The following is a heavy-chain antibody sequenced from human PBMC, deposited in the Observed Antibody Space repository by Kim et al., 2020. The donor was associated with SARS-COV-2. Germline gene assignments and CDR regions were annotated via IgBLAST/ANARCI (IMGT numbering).Heavy chain of an antibody. D-gene: IGHD3-10*01. J-gene: IGHJ4*02. CDR3: ARAVVEVVRGVVLEYYFDY. V-gene: IGHV3-21*01. CDR1: GFTFSSYS. Sequence: GGSLRLSCAASGFTFSSYSMNWVRQAPGKGLEWVSSISSSSSYIYYADSVKGRFTISRDNAKNSLYLQMNSLRAEDTAVYYCARAVVEVVRGVVLEYYFDYWGQGTLVTVSS. CDR2: ISSSSSYI.